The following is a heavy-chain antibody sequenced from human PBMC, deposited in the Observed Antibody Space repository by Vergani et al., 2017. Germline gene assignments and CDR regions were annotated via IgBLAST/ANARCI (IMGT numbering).Heavy chain of an antibody. V-gene: IGHV3-30*04. J-gene: IGHJ6*03. D-gene: IGHD2-15*01. CDR2: ISYDGSNK. Sequence: QVQLVESGGGLVQPGRSLRLSCAASGFTFSSYAMHWVRQAPGKGLEWVAVISYDGSNKYYADSVKGRFTISRDNSKNTLYLQMNSLRAEDTAVYYCAGDPPVAARPYYYYMDVWGKGTTVTVSS. CDR3: AGDPPVAARPYYYYMDV. CDR1: GFTFSSYA.